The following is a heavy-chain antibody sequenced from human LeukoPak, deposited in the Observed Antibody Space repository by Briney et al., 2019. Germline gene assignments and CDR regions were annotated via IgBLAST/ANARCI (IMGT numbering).Heavy chain of an antibody. CDR1: GDSISSSSSY. V-gene: IGHV4-39*01. CDR3: ARHVSGSYPFGRYYFDY. CDR2: IYYSGST. Sequence: SETLSLTCTVSGDSISSSSSYWGWIRQPPGKGLEWIGRIYYSGSTYYNPSLKSRATISVDTSKNQFSLTLSSVTAADTAVYYCARHVSGSYPFGRYYFDYWGQGTLVTVSS. J-gene: IGHJ4*02. D-gene: IGHD1-26*01.